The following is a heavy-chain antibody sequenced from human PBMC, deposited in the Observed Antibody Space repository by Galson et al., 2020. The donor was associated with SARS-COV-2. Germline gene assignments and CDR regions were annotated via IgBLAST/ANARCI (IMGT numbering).Heavy chain of an antibody. CDR2: AYYRSRWYI. J-gene: IGHJ3*02. CDR1: GDSVSSSSAA. D-gene: IGHD2-2*01. Sequence: SQTLSLTCAISGDSVSSSSAAWNWIRQSPSRGLEWLGRAYYRSRWYIDYAVSVRSRITFSPDTSKNQFSLQLKSVTPEDTAVYYCARDQPGAFGIWGKGAMVTVSS. CDR3: ARDQPGAFGI. V-gene: IGHV6-1*01.